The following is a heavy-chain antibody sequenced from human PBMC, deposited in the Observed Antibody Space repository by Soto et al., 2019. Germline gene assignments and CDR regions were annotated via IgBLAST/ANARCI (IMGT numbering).Heavy chain of an antibody. V-gene: IGHV1-69*01. CDR3: ARDQTTVVPYYYYGMDV. CDR2: IIPIFGTA. D-gene: IGHD4-17*01. Sequence: QVQLVQSGAEVKKPGSSVKVSCKASGGTFSSYAISWVRQAPGQGLEWMGGIIPIFGTANYAQKFQGRVTITADESTSTDYMELSSLRSEDKAVYYCARDQTTVVPYYYYGMDVWGQGTTVTVSS. J-gene: IGHJ6*02. CDR1: GGTFSSYA.